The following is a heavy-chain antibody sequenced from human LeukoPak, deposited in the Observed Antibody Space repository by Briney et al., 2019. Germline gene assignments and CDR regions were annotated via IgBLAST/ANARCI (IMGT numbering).Heavy chain of an antibody. CDR3: ARDRVAGTFFDYYYGMDV. V-gene: IGHV1-8*03. CDR2: MNPNSGNT. D-gene: IGHD6-19*01. Sequence: ASVKVSCKASGYTFTSYDINWVRQATGQGLEWMGWMNPNSGNTGYAQKFQGRVTITRNTSITTAYMELSRLRSDDTAVYYCARDRVAGTFFDYYYGMDVWGQGTTVTVSS. J-gene: IGHJ6*02. CDR1: GYTFTSYD.